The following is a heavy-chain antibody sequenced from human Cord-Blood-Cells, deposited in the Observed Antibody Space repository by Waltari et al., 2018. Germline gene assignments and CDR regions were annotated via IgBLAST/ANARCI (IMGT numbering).Heavy chain of an antibody. CDR3: ARAGYSSSYYYYGMDV. CDR1: GGSISSSSYY. D-gene: IGHD6-13*01. CDR2: IYYSGST. J-gene: IGHJ6*02. V-gene: IGHV4-39*01. Sequence: QLQLQESGPGLVKPSETLSLTCTVSGGSISSSSYYWDWIRQPPGKGLEWIGSIYYSGSTYYNPSLKSRVTISVDTSKNQFSLKLSSVTAADTAVYYCARAGYSSSYYYYGMDVWGQGTTVTVSS.